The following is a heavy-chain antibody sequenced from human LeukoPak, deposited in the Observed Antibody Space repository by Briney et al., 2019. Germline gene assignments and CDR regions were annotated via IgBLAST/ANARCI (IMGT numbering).Heavy chain of an antibody. V-gene: IGHV4-39*01. Sequence: SETLSLTCTVSGGSISSSSYRWGWIRQPPGKGLEWIGNFFYSGSTYYNPSLKSRVTISVDTSENQFSLQLSSVTAADTAVYYCARRGVGSSSIDYWGQGTLVTVSS. D-gene: IGHD6-6*01. CDR2: FFYSGST. CDR1: GGSISSSSYR. CDR3: ARRGVGSSSIDY. J-gene: IGHJ4*01.